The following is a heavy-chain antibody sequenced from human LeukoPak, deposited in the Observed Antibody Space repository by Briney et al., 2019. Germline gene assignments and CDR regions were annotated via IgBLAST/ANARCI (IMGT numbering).Heavy chain of an antibody. CDR1: GFTFGTYA. CDR3: AKNHYSSSRDYFDY. D-gene: IGHD6-13*01. J-gene: IGHJ4*02. V-gene: IGHV3-23*01. Sequence: PGGSLRLSCAASGFTFGTYAMTWVRQAPGKGLGWASVISGSGGSTYYADSVKGRFIISRDNSKNTLYLQMNSLRAEDTAVYYCAKNHYSSSRDYFDYWGQGTLVTVSS. CDR2: ISGSGGST.